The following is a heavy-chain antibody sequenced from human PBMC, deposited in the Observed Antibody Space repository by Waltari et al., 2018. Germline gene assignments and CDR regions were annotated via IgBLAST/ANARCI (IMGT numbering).Heavy chain of an antibody. V-gene: IGHV5-10-1*03. Sequence: EVQLVQSGAEVKKPGESLRIACKGSGYSFTSYGISWVRQMPGKGLEWMGRIDPSDSYTNYSPSFQGHVTISADKSISTAYLQWSSLKASDTAMYYCARQGGYSGYFDLWGRGTLVTVSS. CDR3: ARQGGYSGYFDL. D-gene: IGHD5-12*01. J-gene: IGHJ2*01. CDR2: IDPSDSYT. CDR1: GYSFTSYG.